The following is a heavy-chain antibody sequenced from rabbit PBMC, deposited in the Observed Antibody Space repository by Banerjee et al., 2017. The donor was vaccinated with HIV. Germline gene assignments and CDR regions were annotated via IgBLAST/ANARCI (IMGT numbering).Heavy chain of an antibody. CDR1: GFSFSSSY. Sequence: QQQLVESGGDLVKPEGSLTLTCTASGFSFSSSYMCWVRQAPGKGLEWIGCIYTDSGSAYYASWAKGRFTISKTSSTTVTLQMTSLTAADTATYFCTREGDLWGPGTLVTVS. V-gene: IGHV1S45*01. CDR3: TREGDL. CDR2: IYTDSGSA. J-gene: IGHJ6*01.